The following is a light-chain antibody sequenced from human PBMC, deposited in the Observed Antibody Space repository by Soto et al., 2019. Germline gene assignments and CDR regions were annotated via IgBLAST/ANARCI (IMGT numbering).Light chain of an antibody. Sequence: QSVLTQPPSVSGAPGQRVTISCTGSSSNVGGGHDVHWYQQVPGTAPKLLIYEDTKRPSGVPDRFSASKSGTSASLAITGLQAEDEADYYCQSFDSSLRGLVFGGGTKVTVL. CDR3: QSFDSSLRGLV. V-gene: IGLV1-40*01. J-gene: IGLJ2*01. CDR1: SSNVGGGHD. CDR2: EDT.